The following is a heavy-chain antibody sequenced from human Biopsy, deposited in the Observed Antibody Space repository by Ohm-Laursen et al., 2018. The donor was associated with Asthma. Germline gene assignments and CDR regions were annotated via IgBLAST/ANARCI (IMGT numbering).Heavy chain of an antibody. CDR3: ARAFHFWSPYHAEHYQL. Sequence: GSLRLSCAASGFDFSDYTMNWVRQAPGKGLEWVSSISSLSRYKYYSDSLRGRVTISRDNAKSSLHLQMNSLRAEDTAVYYCARAFHFWSPYHAEHYQLWGQGTLVTVSS. D-gene: IGHD3-3*01. CDR2: ISSLSRYK. J-gene: IGHJ1*01. CDR1: GFDFSDYT. V-gene: IGHV3-21*01.